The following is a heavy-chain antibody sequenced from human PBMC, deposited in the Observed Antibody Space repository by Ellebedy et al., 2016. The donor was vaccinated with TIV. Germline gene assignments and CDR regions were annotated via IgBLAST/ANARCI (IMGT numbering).Heavy chain of an antibody. CDR3: AREGGTYYSAHFDQ. D-gene: IGHD1-26*01. V-gene: IGHV3-23*01. Sequence: GESLKISCAASGFTFSSFAMSWVRQAPGIGLEWVSAIGDDAVATHYADSVKGRFTISSYNFGNMLYLQMNSLGAEETAVYYCAREGGTYYSAHFDQWGQGTPVTVSS. J-gene: IGHJ4*02. CDR1: GFTFSSFA. CDR2: IGDDAVAT.